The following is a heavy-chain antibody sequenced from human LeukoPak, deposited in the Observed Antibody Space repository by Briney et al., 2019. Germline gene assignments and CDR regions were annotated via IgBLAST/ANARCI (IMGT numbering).Heavy chain of an antibody. D-gene: IGHD3-16*01. CDR3: ASSPDWGDY. V-gene: IGHV3-21*01. CDR2: ISSSSSYI. Sequence: GGSLRLSCAASGFTFSSYSMNWVRQAPGKGLEWVSSISSSSSYIYYADSEKGRFTISRDNAKNSLYLQMNSLRAEDTAVYYCASSPDWGDYWGQGTLVAVSS. CDR1: GFTFSSYS. J-gene: IGHJ4*02.